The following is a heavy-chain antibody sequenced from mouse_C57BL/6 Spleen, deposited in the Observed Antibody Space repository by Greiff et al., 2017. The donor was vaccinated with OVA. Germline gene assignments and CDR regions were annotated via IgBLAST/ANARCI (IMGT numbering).Heavy chain of an antibody. CDR2: IYPSDSET. V-gene: IGHV1-61*01. D-gene: IGHD1-1*01. CDR3: ARGEEYYGSSLVCN. Sequence: QVQLQQSGAELVRPGSSVKLSCKASGYTFTSYWMDWVKQRPGQGLEWIGNIYPSDSETHYNQKFKDKATLTVDKSSSTAYMQLSSLTSEDSAVYYCARGEEYYGSSLVCNWGQGTLVTVSA. CDR1: GYTFTSYW. J-gene: IGHJ3*01.